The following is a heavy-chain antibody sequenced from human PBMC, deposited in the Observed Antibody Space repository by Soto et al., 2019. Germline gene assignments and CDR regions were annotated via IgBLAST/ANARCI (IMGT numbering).Heavy chain of an antibody. V-gene: IGHV4-59*01. CDR3: ARERVGYCTNGVCFDHNWFDP. Sequence: SETLSLTCTVSGGSISSYYWSWIRQPPGKGLEWIGYIYYSGSTNYNPSLKSRVTISVDTSKNQFSLKLSSVTAADTAVYYCARERVGYCTNGVCFDHNWFDPWGQGTLVTVS. CDR1: GGSISSYY. CDR2: IYYSGST. J-gene: IGHJ5*02. D-gene: IGHD2-8*01.